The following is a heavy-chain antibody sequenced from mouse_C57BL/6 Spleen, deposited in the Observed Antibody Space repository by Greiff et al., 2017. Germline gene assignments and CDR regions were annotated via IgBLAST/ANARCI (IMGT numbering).Heavy chain of an antibody. V-gene: IGHV1-55*01. Sequence: QVQLKQSGAELVKPGASVKMSCKASGYTFTSYWITWVKQRPGQGLEWIGDIYPGSGSTNYNEKFKSKATLTVDTSSSTAYMQLSSLTSEDSAVYYCANYDVPYAMDYWGQGTSVTVSS. CDR2: IYPGSGST. D-gene: IGHD2-4*01. CDR3: ANYDVPYAMDY. CDR1: GYTFTSYW. J-gene: IGHJ4*01.